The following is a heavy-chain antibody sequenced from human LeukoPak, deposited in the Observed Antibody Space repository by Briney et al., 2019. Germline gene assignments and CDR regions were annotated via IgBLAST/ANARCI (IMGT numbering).Heavy chain of an antibody. CDR3: ARRYFPAHPDTGYYYYYYMDV. V-gene: IGHV3-48*03. CDR1: GFTFSSYE. J-gene: IGHJ6*03. Sequence: QSGGSLRLPCAASGFTFSSYEMNWVRQAPGKGLEWVSYISSSGSTIYYADSVKGRFTISRDNAKNSLYLQMNSLRAEDTAVYYCARRYFPAHPDTGYYYYYYMDVWGKGTTVTISS. D-gene: IGHD3-9*01. CDR2: ISSSGSTI.